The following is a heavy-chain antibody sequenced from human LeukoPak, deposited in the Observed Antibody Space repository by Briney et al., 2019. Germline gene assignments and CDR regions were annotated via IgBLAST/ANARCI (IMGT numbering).Heavy chain of an antibody. J-gene: IGHJ3*02. CDR1: GGSISSSSYY. V-gene: IGHV4-39*07. D-gene: IGHD3-22*01. CDR2: IYYSGST. CDR3: ARGYGGRGGSYSSGYFFRAPQERPDAFDI. Sequence: PSQTLSLTCTVSGGSISSSSYYWGWIRQPPGKGLEWIGSIYYSGSTYYNPSLKSRVTISVDTTKNQFSLKLSSVTAADTAVYYCARGYGGRGGSYSSGYFFRAPQERPDAFDIWGQGTMVTVSS.